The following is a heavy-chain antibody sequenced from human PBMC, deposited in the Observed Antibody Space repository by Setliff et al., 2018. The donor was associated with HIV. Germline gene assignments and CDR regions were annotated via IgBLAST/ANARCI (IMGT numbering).Heavy chain of an antibody. Sequence: GGSLRLSCAASGFTVSSNYMSWVRQAPGKGLEWVSVIYSGGSTYYADSVKGRFTISRDNSKNTLYLQMNSLRAEDTAVYYCARAGLGDYYYYYGMDVWGQGTTVTVSS. J-gene: IGHJ6*02. CDR2: IYSGGST. CDR1: GFTVSSNY. CDR3: ARAGLGDYYYYYGMDV. V-gene: IGHV3-66*02. D-gene: IGHD7-27*01.